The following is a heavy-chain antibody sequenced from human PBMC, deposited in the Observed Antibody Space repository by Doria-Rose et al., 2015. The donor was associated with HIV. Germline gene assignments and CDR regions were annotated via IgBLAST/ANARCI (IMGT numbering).Heavy chain of an antibody. J-gene: IGHJ4*02. D-gene: IGHD6-13*01. V-gene: IGHV2-26*01. CDR3: ARIKSSRWYHKYYFDF. CDR2: TFSDDER. CDR1: GVSLSSPGMG. Sequence: ESGPVLVKPTETLTLTCTVSGVSLSSPGMGVSWIRQPPGKDLEWLANTFSDDERSYKTSLKSRLTISRGTSKSQVVLTMTDMDPVDTATYYCARIKSSRWYHKYYFDFWGQGTLVIVSA.